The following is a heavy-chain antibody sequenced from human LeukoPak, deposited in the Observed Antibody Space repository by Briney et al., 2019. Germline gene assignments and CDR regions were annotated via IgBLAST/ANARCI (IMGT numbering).Heavy chain of an antibody. Sequence: PSETLSLTCTVSGGSISSSSYYWGWIRQPPGKGLEWIGSIFYSGSTYYNPSLKSRVTISIDTSKNQFSLKLSSVTATDTAVYYCAGSPSGGSYWYFDYWGQGTLVTVSS. CDR2: IFYSGST. CDR3: AGSPSGGSYWYFDY. V-gene: IGHV4-39*01. D-gene: IGHD1-26*01. CDR1: GGSISSSSYY. J-gene: IGHJ4*02.